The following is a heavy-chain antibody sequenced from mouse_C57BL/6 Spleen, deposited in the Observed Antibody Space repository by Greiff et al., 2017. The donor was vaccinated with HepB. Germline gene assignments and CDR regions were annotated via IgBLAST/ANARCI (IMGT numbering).Heavy chain of an antibody. Sequence: QVQLQQPGTELVKPGASVKLSCKASGYTFTSYWMHWVKQRPGQGLEWIGNINPSNGGTNYNEKFKSKATLTVDKSSSTAYMQLSSLTSEDSAVYYCAREGSYGSSPYWYFDVWGTGTTVTVSS. V-gene: IGHV1-53*01. CDR1: GYTFTSYW. CDR2: INPSNGGT. CDR3: AREGSYGSSPYWYFDV. D-gene: IGHD1-1*01. J-gene: IGHJ1*03.